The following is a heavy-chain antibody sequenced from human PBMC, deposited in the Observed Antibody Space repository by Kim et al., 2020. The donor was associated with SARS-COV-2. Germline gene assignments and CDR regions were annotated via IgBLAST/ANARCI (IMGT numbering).Heavy chain of an antibody. CDR2: ISWNSGSI. V-gene: IGHV3-9*01. Sequence: GGSLRLSCAASGFTFDDYAMHWVRQAPGKGLEWVSGISWNSGSIGYADSVKGRFTISRDNAKNSLYLQMNSLRAEDTALYYCAKDMSSGYYRSDAFDIWG. CDR1: GFTFDDYA. CDR3: AKDMSSGYYRSDAFDI. D-gene: IGHD3-22*01. J-gene: IGHJ3*02.